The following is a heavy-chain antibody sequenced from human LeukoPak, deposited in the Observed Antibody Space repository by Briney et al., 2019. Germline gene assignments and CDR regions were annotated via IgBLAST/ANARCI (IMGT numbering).Heavy chain of an antibody. CDR1: GYTFTGYY. V-gene: IGHV1-2*02. J-gene: IGHJ6*02. CDR2: INPNSGGT. Sequence: ASVKVSCKASGYTFTGYYMHWVRQAPGQGLEWMGWINPNSGGTNYAQKFQGRVTMTRDTSISTAYMELSRLRSDDTAVYYCARESSETGTTPYYGMDVWGQGTTVTVSS. CDR3: ARESSETGTTPYYGMDV. D-gene: IGHD1-7*01.